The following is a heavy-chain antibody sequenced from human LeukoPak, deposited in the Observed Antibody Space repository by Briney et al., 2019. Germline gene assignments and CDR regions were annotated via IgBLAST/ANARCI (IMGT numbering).Heavy chain of an antibody. D-gene: IGHD3-22*01. V-gene: IGHV4-59*01. CDR2: IYYSGST. CDR1: GGSISGYY. Sequence: SETLSLTCTVSGGSISGYYWTWIRQPPGKGLEWIGYIYYSGSTNYNPSLKSRVTISVDTSKNQFSLKLSSVTAADTAVYYCARFYYDSSGYYYGGAFDIWGQGTMVTVSS. CDR3: ARFYYDSSGYYYGGAFDI. J-gene: IGHJ3*02.